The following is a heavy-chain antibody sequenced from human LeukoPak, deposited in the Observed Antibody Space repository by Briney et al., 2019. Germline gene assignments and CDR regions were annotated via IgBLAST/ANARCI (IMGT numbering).Heavy chain of an antibody. Sequence: SQTLSLTCTVSGGSLSSGGYYWSWIRQHPGKGLEWIGYIYYSGSTYYNPSLKSRVTISVDTSKNQFSLKLSSVTAADTAVYYCARDNRVTTRSRQVGYFDYWGQGTLVTVSS. V-gene: IGHV4-31*03. CDR2: IYYSGST. CDR3: ARDNRVTTRSRQVGYFDY. J-gene: IGHJ4*02. CDR1: GGSLSSGGYY. D-gene: IGHD4-17*01.